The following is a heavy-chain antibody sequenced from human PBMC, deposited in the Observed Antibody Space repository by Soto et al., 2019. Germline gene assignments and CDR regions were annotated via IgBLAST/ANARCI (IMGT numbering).Heavy chain of an antibody. J-gene: IGHJ5*02. CDR3: ITLKPAATLWPT. CDR2: IKTNSTGETK. Sequence: GWSMRLSRAAAWVKCSDAWRTWVRQATGKGLEWVGRIKTNSTGETKDYAAPVKGRFTISRDGSKNTLYLQMDSLKTDDTAVYYCITLKPAATLWPTWGQGTLVTVSS. D-gene: IGHD2-21*01. CDR1: WVKCSDAW. V-gene: IGHV3-15*01.